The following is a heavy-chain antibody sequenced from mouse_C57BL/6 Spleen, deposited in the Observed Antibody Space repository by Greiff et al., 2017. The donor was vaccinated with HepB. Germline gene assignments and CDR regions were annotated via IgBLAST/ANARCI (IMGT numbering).Heavy chain of an antibody. V-gene: IGHV1-82*01. J-gene: IGHJ3*01. CDR2: IYPGDGDT. CDR3: ARSGGLPWSWFAY. CDR1: GYAFSSSW. Sequence: LVESGPELVKPGASVKISCKASGYAFSSSWMNWVKQRPGKGLEWIGRIYPGDGDTNYNGKFKGKATLTADKSSSTAYMQLSSLTSEDSAVYFCARSGGLPWSWFAYWGQGTLVTVSA. D-gene: IGHD2-4*01.